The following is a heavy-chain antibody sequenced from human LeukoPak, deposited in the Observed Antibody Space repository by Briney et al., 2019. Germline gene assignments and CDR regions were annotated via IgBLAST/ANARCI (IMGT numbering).Heavy chain of an antibody. Sequence: SRTLSLTCAISGDTVFTNSVGGNWARHPPSRGLEWLAKTYYRVKWNNEYAESVKRRITINPDTSNNQTSRQLNSLSPDDTALYYCARGMYSGFALWGQGTMVTVSS. J-gene: IGHJ3*01. V-gene: IGHV6-1*01. CDR2: TYYRVKWNN. CDR1: GDTVFTNSVG. CDR3: ARGMYSGFAL. D-gene: IGHD2-8*01.